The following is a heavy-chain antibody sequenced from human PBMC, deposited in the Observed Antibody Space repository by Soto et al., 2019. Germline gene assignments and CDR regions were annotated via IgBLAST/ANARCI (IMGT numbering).Heavy chain of an antibody. CDR3: AHTWGLPFDY. D-gene: IGHD3-16*01. V-gene: IGHV2-5*01. CDR2: IYWNDDK. CDR1: GFSLRTTGVG. Sequence: HITLTESGPTLVKPTQTLTLTCTYSGFSLRTTGVGVGWVRQPPGKALEWLAIIYWNDDKHYSPSLKSRFILTSDISKSQVVLTMTNMDPVDTATYYCAHTWGLPFDYWGQGTLVIVSS. J-gene: IGHJ4*02.